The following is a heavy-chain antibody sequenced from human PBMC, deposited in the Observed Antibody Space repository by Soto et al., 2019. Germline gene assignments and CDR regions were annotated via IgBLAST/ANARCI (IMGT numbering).Heavy chain of an antibody. D-gene: IGHD6-13*01. CDR1: GYTFTSYD. Sequence: QVQLVQSGAEVKKPGASVKVSCKASGYTFTSYDINWVRQATGQGLEWMGWMNPNSGNTGYAQKLHVRVTMTRNTSISTPYIELSSLRSEDTAVYYRARGRETAAAVACNWFDAWGQLTLVTVSS. J-gene: IGHJ5*02. CDR3: ARGRETAAAVACNWFDA. CDR2: MNPNSGNT. V-gene: IGHV1-8*01.